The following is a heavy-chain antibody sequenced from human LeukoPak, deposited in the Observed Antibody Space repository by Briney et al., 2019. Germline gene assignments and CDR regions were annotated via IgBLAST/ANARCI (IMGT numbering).Heavy chain of an antibody. Sequence: GGSLRLSCAASGFTFSSYGMHWVRQAPGKGLEWAAVISYDGSNKYYADSVKGRFTISRDNSKNTLYLQMNSLKTEDTAVYYCTTNGITGSISDYWGQGTLVTVSS. CDR1: GFTFSSYG. D-gene: IGHD1-20*01. J-gene: IGHJ4*02. V-gene: IGHV3-30*03. CDR2: ISYDGSNK. CDR3: TTNGITGSISDY.